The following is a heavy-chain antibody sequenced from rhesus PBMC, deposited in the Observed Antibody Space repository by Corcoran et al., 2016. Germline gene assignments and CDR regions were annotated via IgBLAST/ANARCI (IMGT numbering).Heavy chain of an antibody. Sequence: EVQLVESGGGLVQPGGSLRLACAASGFTFGSYGMHWARQAPGKGLEWVSAINTGGGSSWYTDSVKGRFPISRENAKNALYLQMDSLRAEDTAVYYCATGTRNAFDFWGQGLRVAVSS. CDR2: INTGGGSS. CDR3: ATGTRNAFDF. CDR1: GFTFGSYG. D-gene: IGHD3-9*01. J-gene: IGHJ3*01. V-gene: IGHV3-8*01.